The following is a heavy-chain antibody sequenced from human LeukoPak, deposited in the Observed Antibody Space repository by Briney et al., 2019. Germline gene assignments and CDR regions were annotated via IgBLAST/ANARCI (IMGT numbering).Heavy chain of an antibody. CDR3: AKSSGIFPDWFDP. D-gene: IGHD3-10*01. CDR1: GGPISLSYYY. Sequence: SVTLSLTRSVSGGPISLSYYYCGWSRQPPGKALEWIGSVYYCGTTSYNPSLKSRVTISVDTSKNQYSLKLSSVTAADRAVQYCAKSSGIFPDWFDPWGKGTLVTVSS. J-gene: IGHJ5*02. CDR2: VYYCGTT. V-gene: IGHV4-39*01.